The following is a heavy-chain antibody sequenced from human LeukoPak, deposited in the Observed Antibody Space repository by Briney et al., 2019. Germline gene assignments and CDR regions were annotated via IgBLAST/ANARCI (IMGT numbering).Heavy chain of an antibody. Sequence: ASVKVSCKASGYTFTSYYMHWVRQAPGQGLEWMGIINPSGGSTSYAQKFQGRVTMTRDTSTSTVYMELSSLRSEDTAVYYCAGDGLERIMITFGGAGPIDYWGQGTLVTVSS. CDR3: AGDGLERIMITFGGAGPIDY. V-gene: IGHV1-46*01. CDR2: INPSGGST. D-gene: IGHD3-16*01. CDR1: GYTFTSYY. J-gene: IGHJ4*02.